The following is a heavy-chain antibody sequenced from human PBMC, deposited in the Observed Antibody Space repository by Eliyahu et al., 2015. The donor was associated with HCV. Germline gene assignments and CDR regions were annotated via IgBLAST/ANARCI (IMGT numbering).Heavy chain of an antibody. Sequence: EVQLVESGGGLIQPGGSXXXSXAASGXSFSGYWMNWVCEVPGRGVVWVSRVNSDGSSTDYADSVKGRFTISRDNAKNTLYLQMNSLRVEDTAVYYCARANQGVYGMDVWGQGTTVTVSS. D-gene: IGHD3-16*01. CDR3: ARANQGVYGMDV. CDR1: GXSFSGYW. CDR2: VNSDGSST. J-gene: IGHJ6*02. V-gene: IGHV3-74*01.